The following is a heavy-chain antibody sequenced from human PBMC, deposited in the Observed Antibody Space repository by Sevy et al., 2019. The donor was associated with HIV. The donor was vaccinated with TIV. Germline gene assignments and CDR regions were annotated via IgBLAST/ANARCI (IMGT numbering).Heavy chain of an antibody. CDR2: IYFTGNT. V-gene: IGHV4-59*01. J-gene: IGHJ4*02. CDR1: GGSISSYF. CDR3: ARDSTPRPRVLDY. Sequence: SETLSLTCSVSGGSISSYFWTWVRQSPGKGLEWIGNIYFTGNTDYSPSLQSRVTLSLDTSKSQFSLTLKSVTAADTAIYFCARDSTPRPRVLDYWGQGTLVTVSS. D-gene: IGHD6-6*01.